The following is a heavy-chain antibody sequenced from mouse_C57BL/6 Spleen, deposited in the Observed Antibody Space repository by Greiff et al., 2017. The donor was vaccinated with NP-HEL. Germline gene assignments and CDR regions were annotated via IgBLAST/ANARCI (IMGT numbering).Heavy chain of an antibody. CDR2: IRSKSNNYAT. CDR3: VRQDDWTWGFAY. Sequence: EVHLVESGGGLVQPKGSLKLSCAASGFSFNTYAMNWVRQAPGKGLEWVARIRSKSNNYATYYADSVKDRFTISRDDSESMLYLQMNNLKTEDTAMDDCVRQDDWTWGFAYWGQGTLVTVSA. V-gene: IGHV10-1*01. J-gene: IGHJ3*01. D-gene: IGHD2-4*01. CDR1: GFSFNTYA.